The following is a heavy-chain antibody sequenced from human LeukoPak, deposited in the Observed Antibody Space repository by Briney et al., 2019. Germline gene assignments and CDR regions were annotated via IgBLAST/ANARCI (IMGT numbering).Heavy chain of an antibody. V-gene: IGHV4-34*01. J-gene: IGHJ4*02. CDR1: GGSFSGYY. CDR3: ARVNAYYDILSPFDY. Sequence: PSETLSLTCAVYGGSFSGYYWSWIRQPPGKGLEWIGEVNHSGSTNYNPSLKSRVTISVDTSKNQFSLKLSSVTAADTAVYYCARVNAYYDILSPFDYWAREPWSPSPQ. D-gene: IGHD3-9*01. CDR2: VNHSGST.